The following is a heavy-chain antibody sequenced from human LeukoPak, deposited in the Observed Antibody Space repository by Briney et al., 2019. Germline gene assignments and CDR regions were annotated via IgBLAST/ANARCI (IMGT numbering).Heavy chain of an antibody. CDR1: GGSISSYY. CDR3: AREYSYRFDP. Sequence: SETLSLTCTVSGGSISSYYGSWIRQPPGKGLEWIGYIYYSGSTNYNPSLKSRVTISVDTSKNQFSLKLSSVTAADTAVYYCAREYSYRFDPWGQGTLVTVSS. CDR2: IYYSGST. V-gene: IGHV4-59*12. J-gene: IGHJ5*02. D-gene: IGHD5-18*01.